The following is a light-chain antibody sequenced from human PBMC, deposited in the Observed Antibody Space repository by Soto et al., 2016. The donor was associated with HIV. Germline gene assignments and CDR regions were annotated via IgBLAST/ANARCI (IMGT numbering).Light chain of an antibody. CDR2: AAS. CDR3: QQSSRTPRT. V-gene: IGKV1-39*01. CDR1: QSISSY. J-gene: IGKJ1*01. Sequence: DIQMTQSPSSLSASVGDRVTITCRASQSISSYLNWYQQKPGKAPKLLTYAASSLQSGVPSRFSGSGSGTDFTLTISSLQPEDFATYYCQQSSRTPRTFGQGTKVEI.